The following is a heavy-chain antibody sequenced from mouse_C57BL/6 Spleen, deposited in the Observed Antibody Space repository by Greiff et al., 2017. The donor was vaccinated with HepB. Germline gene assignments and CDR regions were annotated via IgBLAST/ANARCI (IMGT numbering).Heavy chain of an antibody. J-gene: IGHJ4*01. Sequence: QVQLQQPGAELVRPGSSVKLSCKASGYTFTSYWMDWVKQRPGQGLEWIGNIYPSDSETHYNQKFKDKATLTVDKSSSTAYMQLSSLTSEDSAVYYCARGSSLYAMDDWGQGTSVTVSS. V-gene: IGHV1-61*01. CDR2: IYPSDSET. CDR3: ARGSSLYAMDD. CDR1: GYTFTSYW. D-gene: IGHD1-1*01.